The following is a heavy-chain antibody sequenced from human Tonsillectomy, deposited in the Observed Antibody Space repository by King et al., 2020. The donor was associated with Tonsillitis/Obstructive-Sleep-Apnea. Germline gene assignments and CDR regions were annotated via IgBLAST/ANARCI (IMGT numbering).Heavy chain of an antibody. V-gene: IGHV1-18*01. J-gene: IGHJ3*02. CDR2: ISVYNGNT. Sequence: QLVQSGAEVKKPGASVKVSCKASGYTFPSYDIYWVRQAPGQGLEWMGWISVYNGNTKYAQNLQGRVTMTTDSSTSTVYMELTSLRSDDTAVYYCARPYGGNPAALDIWGQGTMVTVSS. CDR3: ARPYGGNPAALDI. CDR1: GYTFPSYD. D-gene: IGHD4-23*01.